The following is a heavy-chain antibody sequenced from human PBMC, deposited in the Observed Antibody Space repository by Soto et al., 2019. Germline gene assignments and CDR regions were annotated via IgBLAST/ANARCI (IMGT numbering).Heavy chain of an antibody. CDR3: GKVLVGATGHTDSDP. CDR1: GGSIYRSGYY. Sequence: SETLSLTCTVSGGSIYRSGYYWGWIRQPPGRGLEWIGNIDYNGVTYSNPSLKSRVTISRDTSKNQFSPKLTSVTAADTALYYCGKVLVGATGHTDSDPWGPGTLVTSPQ. V-gene: IGHV4-39*01. J-gene: IGHJ5*02. D-gene: IGHD2-15*01. CDR2: IDYNGVT.